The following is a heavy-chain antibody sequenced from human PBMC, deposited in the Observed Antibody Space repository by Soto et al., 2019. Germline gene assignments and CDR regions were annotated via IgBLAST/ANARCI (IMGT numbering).Heavy chain of an antibody. D-gene: IGHD6-13*01. CDR2: ISGSGVST. Sequence: EVQLLGSGGGLVQPGGSLRLSCAASGFTFSSYAMSWVRQAPGKGLEWVSAISGSGVSTYYADSVKGRFTISRDNSKNTLYLQMNSLRAQDTAVYYCAKEHHYSSSWSEFDYWGQGTLVTVSS. CDR3: AKEHHYSSSWSEFDY. CDR1: GFTFSSYA. V-gene: IGHV3-23*01. J-gene: IGHJ4*02.